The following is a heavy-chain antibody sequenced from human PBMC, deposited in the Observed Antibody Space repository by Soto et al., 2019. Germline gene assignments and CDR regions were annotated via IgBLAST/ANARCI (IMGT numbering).Heavy chain of an antibody. CDR3: VVAAQPYYFDY. J-gene: IGHJ4*02. CDR2: ISAYNGNT. CDR1: GYTFTSYG. D-gene: IGHD2-15*01. Sequence: QVQLVRSGAEVKKPGASVKVSCKASGYTFTSYGISWVRQAPGQGLEWMGGISAYNGNTNYAQKLQGRVTITTDTSTSTAYIELRRLRSDGTAVYYCVVAAQPYYFDYWGQGTLVNVSS. V-gene: IGHV1-18*01.